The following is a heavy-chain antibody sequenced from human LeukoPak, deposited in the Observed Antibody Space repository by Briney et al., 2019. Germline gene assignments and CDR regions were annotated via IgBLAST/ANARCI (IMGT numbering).Heavy chain of an antibody. D-gene: IGHD1-26*01. CDR1: GGSISSYY. Sequence: SETLSLTCTVSGGSISSYYWSWVRQPPGKGLEWIGYIYYSGSTNYNPSLKSRVTISVDTSKNQFSLKLSSVTAADTAVYYCARAMYSGSYYYYYGMDVWGQGTTVTVSS. V-gene: IGHV4-59*01. J-gene: IGHJ6*02. CDR2: IYYSGST. CDR3: ARAMYSGSYYYYYGMDV.